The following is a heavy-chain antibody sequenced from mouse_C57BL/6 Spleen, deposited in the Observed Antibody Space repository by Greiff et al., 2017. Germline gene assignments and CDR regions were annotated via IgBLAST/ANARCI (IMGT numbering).Heavy chain of an antibody. D-gene: IGHD3-3*01. CDR1: GYTFTSYW. CDR3: ARGGRDYFDY. V-gene: IGHV1-69*01. CDR2: IDPSDSYT. J-gene: IGHJ2*01. Sequence: VKLQQPGAELVMPGASVKLSCKASGYTFTSYWMHWVKQRPGQGLEWIGEIDPSDSYTNYNQKFKGKSTLTVDKSSSTAYMQLSSLTSEDSAVYYCARGGRDYFDYWGQGTTLTVSS.